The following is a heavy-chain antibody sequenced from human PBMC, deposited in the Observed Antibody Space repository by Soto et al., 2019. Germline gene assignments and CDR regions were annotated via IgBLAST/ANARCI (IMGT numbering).Heavy chain of an antibody. CDR1: GFTISTYW. CDR3: ARDPDPGRNWFDP. CDR2: IKSDGSVT. V-gene: IGHV3-74*01. Sequence: EVQLVESGGGLVQPGETLRLSCAASGFTISTYWMHWVRQAPGKGLVWVSRIKSDGSVTNYVDSVEGRFTISRDNAKNTVYLQMNILRSADTAMYYFARDPDPGRNWFDPWGQGTMVTVSS. J-gene: IGHJ5*02.